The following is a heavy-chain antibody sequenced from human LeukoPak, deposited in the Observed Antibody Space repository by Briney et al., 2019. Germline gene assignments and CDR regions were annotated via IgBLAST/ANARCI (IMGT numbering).Heavy chain of an antibody. V-gene: IGHV3-23*01. D-gene: IGHD3-10*01. Sequence: GGSLRLSCAASGFTFSSSAMSWVRQAPRKGLEWVSTISGSGDRTYYADSVKGRFTISRDNSKNTLFLHMNSLRAEDTAVYSCAKGYYGSGSYGWFDYWGQGTLVTVSS. CDR3: AKGYYGSGSYGWFDY. CDR1: GFTFSSSA. CDR2: ISGSGDRT. J-gene: IGHJ4*02.